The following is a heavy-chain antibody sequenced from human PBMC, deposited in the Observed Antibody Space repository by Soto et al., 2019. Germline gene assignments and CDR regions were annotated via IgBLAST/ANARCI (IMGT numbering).Heavy chain of an antibody. D-gene: IGHD3-22*01. V-gene: IGHV1-46*03. CDR3: DRVVYYDSSGIGYYFDY. Sequence: ASVKVSCKASGYTFTSYYMHWVRQAPGQGLEWMGIINPSGGSTSYAQKFQGRVTMTRDTSTSTVYMELSSLRSEDTAVYYCDRVVYYDSSGIGYYFDYWGQGTLVTVSS. CDR2: INPSGGST. J-gene: IGHJ4*02. CDR1: GYTFTSYY.